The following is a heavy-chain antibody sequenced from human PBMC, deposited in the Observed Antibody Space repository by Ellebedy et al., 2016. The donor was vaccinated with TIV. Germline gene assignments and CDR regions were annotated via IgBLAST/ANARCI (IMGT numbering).Heavy chain of an antibody. CDR3: AKELVHAIHGFDI. CDR2: INQDASRK. J-gene: IGHJ3*02. D-gene: IGHD2-8*02. Sequence: PGGSLRLSCAASGFTFSDSWMTWVRQAPGKGLEWVANINQDASRKYYLDSVKGRFTVSRDNAKNSLYLQMNSLRAEDTAIYYCAKELVHAIHGFDIWGQGTMVTVSS. V-gene: IGHV3-7*01. CDR1: GFTFSDSW.